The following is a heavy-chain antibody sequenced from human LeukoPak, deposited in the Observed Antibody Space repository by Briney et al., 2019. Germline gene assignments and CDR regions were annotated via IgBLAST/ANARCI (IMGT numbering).Heavy chain of an antibody. CDR1: GFTVTNNY. CDR2: IYSGGST. CDR3: ARDRGAAAGD. J-gene: IGHJ4*02. V-gene: IGHV3-53*01. D-gene: IGHD6-13*01. Sequence: PGGSLRLSCVASGFTVTNNYMSWVRQAPGKGLEWVAVIYSGGSTQYADTVKGRFTISRDNSKNTLYLQMNSLRADDTAVYYCARDRGAAAGDWGQGTLVTVSS.